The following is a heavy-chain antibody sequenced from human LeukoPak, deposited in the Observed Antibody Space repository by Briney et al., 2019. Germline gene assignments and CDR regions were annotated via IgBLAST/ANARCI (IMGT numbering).Heavy chain of an antibody. Sequence: GASVKVSCKASGYTFTSYGISWARQAPGQGLEWMVWISAYNGNTNYAQKLQGRVTMTTDTSTSTAYMELRSLRSDDTAVYYCARDSPWSEAEQWLVRFDYWGQGTLVTVSS. V-gene: IGHV1-18*04. CDR2: ISAYNGNT. CDR1: GYTFTSYG. D-gene: IGHD6-19*01. J-gene: IGHJ4*02. CDR3: ARDSPWSEAEQWLVRFDY.